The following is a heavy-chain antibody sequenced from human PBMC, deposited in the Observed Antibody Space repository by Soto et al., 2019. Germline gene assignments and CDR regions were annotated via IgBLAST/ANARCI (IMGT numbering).Heavy chain of an antibody. CDR1: GFSLSNGVMG. J-gene: IGHJ3*01. Sequence: QVTLKESGPVLMKPTETLTLTCTVSGFSLSNGVMGVSWIRQPPGRALEWLAHIFSNDDKSYNTSLKSRLTISKDASTTQVVLTMTNMDPVDTATYYCARIQESQSDAFDVWGQGTVVTVSS. CDR2: IFSNDDK. CDR3: ARIQESQSDAFDV. V-gene: IGHV2-26*01.